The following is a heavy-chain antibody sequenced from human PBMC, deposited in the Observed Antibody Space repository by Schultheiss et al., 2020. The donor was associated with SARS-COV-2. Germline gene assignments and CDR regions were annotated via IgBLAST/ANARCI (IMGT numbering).Heavy chain of an antibody. D-gene: IGHD1-26*01. CDR1: GGSISSGGYY. V-gene: IGHV4-61*08. CDR3: ARLRGSYIQLDY. CDR2: FYYSGST. Sequence: SQTLSLTCTVSGGSISSGGYYWSWIRQPPGKGLEWVGYFYYSGSTNYNPSLKSRVTISVDTSKNQFSLKLSSVTAADTAVYYCARLRGSYIQLDYWGQGTLVTVSS. J-gene: IGHJ4*02.